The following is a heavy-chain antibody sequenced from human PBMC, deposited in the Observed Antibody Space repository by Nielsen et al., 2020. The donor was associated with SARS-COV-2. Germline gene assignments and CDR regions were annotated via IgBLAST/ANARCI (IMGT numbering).Heavy chain of an antibody. CDR1: GFTFSSYG. J-gene: IGHJ3*02. D-gene: IGHD5-12*01. CDR3: AKQYSDNYYDAFDI. V-gene: IGHV3-33*06. Sequence: GSLKISCAASGFTFSSYGMHWVRQAPGKGLEWVAVIWYDGSNKYYADSVKGRFTISRDNSKNTLYLQMNSLRAEDTAVYYCAKQYSDNYYDAFDIWGQGTMVTVSS. CDR2: IWYDGSNK.